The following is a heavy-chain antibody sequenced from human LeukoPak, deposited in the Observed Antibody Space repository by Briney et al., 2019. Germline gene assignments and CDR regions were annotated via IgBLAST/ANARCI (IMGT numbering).Heavy chain of an antibody. CDR2: IYYSGST. J-gene: IGHJ4*02. CDR1: GGSISNYY. V-gene: IGHV4-59*01. CDR3: ASGYDSSAYRRFDY. D-gene: IGHD3-22*01. Sequence: PSETLSLTCTVSGGSISNYYWSWIRQPPGKGLEWIGYIYYSGSTSYSPSLKSRVTISVDTSKNQFSLKLSSVTAADTAVYYCASGYDSSAYRRFDYWGQGTLVTVSS.